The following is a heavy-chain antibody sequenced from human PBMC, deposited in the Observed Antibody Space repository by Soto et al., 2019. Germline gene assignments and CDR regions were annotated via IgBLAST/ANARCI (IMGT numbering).Heavy chain of an antibody. Sequence: SVKVSCKASGGTFSSYAISWVRQAPGQGLEWMGGIIPIFGTANYAQKFQGRVTITAGKSTSTAYMELSSLRSEDTAVYYCARDECSGGSCYSGRHYYYYYGMDVWGQGTTVTVSS. CDR2: IIPIFGTA. CDR1: GGTFSSYA. D-gene: IGHD2-15*01. J-gene: IGHJ6*02. CDR3: ARDECSGGSCYSGRHYYYYYGMDV. V-gene: IGHV1-69*06.